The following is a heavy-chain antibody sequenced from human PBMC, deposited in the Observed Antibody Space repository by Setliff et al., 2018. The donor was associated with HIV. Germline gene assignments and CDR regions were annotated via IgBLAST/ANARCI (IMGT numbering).Heavy chain of an antibody. CDR1: GFTFSSYA. CDR2: IWYDGSNK. Sequence: GESLRLSCAASGFTFSSYAMHWVRQAPGKGLGWVAVIWYDGSNKYYSDSVKGRFTISRDNSKNTLYLQMNSLRADDTAVYYCAKAWSVILPSSIYNAFDIWGQGTMVTVSS. J-gene: IGHJ3*02. V-gene: IGHV3-30*02. D-gene: IGHD2-2*01. CDR3: AKAWSVILPSSIYNAFDI.